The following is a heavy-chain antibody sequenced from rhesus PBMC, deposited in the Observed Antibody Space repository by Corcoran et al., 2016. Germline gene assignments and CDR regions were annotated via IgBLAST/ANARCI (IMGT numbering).Heavy chain of an antibody. D-gene: IGHD5-12*01. CDR3: AKSPYTANYWYFDL. Sequence: EVQLVETGGGLVQHGGSRKLPCSHSGFTFSRYGLSWVCQAPGKGLEWVSAIDSGGGSTYYADSVKGRFTISRDNSKNTLSLQMNSLRAEDTAVYYCAKSPYTANYWYFDLWGPGTPITISS. CDR2: IDSGGGST. V-gene: IGHV3S5*01. CDR1: GFTFSRYG. J-gene: IGHJ2*01.